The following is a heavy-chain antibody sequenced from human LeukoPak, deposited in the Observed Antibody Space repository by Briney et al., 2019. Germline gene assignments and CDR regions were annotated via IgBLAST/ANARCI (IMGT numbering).Heavy chain of an antibody. D-gene: IGHD3-10*01. CDR1: GGSISSSSYY. J-gene: IGHJ4*02. CDR3: ARHLGSIWFGEFPDY. CDR2: IYYSGST. V-gene: IGHV4-39*01. Sequence: SETLSLTCTVSGGSISSSSYYWGWIRQPPGKGLEWIGSIYYSGSTYYNPSLKSRVTISVDTSKNQFSLKLSSVTAAVTAVYYCARHLGSIWFGEFPDYWGQGTLVTVSS.